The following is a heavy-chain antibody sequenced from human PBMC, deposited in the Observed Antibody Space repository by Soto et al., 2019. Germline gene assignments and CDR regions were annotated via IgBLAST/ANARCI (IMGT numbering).Heavy chain of an antibody. CDR2: IYYSGST. J-gene: IGHJ3*02. CDR3: AREGAGGYDLGHYAFDI. CDR1: GDSIRTGSYY. V-gene: IGHV4-31*03. D-gene: IGHD5-12*01. Sequence: QVQLHESGPGLVKPSQTLSLTCTVSGDSIRTGSYYWSWIRQHPGKGLEWIGYIYYSGSTSYNPSLKSRVTILLAASKKEFSLKLSSVTAADTAVYYCAREGAGGYDLGHYAFDIWGQGTMVTVSS.